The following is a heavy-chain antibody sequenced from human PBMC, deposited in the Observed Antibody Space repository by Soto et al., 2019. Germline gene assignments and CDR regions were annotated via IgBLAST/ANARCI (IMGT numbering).Heavy chain of an antibody. CDR1: GGSINTVGYY. V-gene: IGHV4-31*03. CDR2: IYYSGSR. D-gene: IGHD6-25*01. CDR3: AKESGGYDSSTRYGLDV. J-gene: IGHJ6*02. Sequence: SETLSLPCSVSGGSINTVGYYWTWIRQQPGKGLEWIGYIYYSGSRDYNPSLKSRVSMSVDASKNQFSLNLTSVTAADTAVYYCAKESGGYDSSTRYGLDVWGQGTTVTV.